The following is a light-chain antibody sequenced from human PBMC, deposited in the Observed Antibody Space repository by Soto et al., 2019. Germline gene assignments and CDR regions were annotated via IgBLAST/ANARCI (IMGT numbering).Light chain of an antibody. V-gene: IGKV1-33*01. CDR2: DAS. J-gene: IGKJ5*01. CDR3: QQYYNRPLT. Sequence: DIQMTQSPSTLSASVGDRVTIICQASQGINSSLTWYQQKPGKAPKLLIYDASNLERGVPSRFSGSGSGTHVNSSIISLQPVDGATYYYQQYYNRPLTFGQGTRVEIK. CDR1: QGINSS.